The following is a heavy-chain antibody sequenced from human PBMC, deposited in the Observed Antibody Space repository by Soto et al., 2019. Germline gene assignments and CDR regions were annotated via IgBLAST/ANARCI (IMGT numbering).Heavy chain of an antibody. CDR2: VYTSGNS. D-gene: IGHD1-7*01. J-gene: IGHJ4*02. CDR1: GGSISHYS. CDR3: VIETGDNWTYEVY. V-gene: IGHV4-4*07. Sequence: QVQLQESGPGLVKPSETLSLTCTVSGGSISHYSCSWIRQSAGKGLEWIGRVYTSGNSHYNPSLSSRVSISVDKSRNQFSLRVTSVTAADPALYYCVIETGDNWTYEVYWGQGTPVTVSS.